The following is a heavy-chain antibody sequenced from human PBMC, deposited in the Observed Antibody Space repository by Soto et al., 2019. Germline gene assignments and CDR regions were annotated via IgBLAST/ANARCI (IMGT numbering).Heavy chain of an antibody. CDR2: IIPIFGTA. J-gene: IGHJ6*02. V-gene: IGHV1-69*13. CDR1: GGTFSSYA. Sequence: VASVKVSCKASGGTFSSYAISWVRQAPGQGLEWMGGIIPIFGTANYAQKFQGRVTITADESTSTAYMELSSLRSEDTAVYYCAREGPDYYGMDVWGQGTTVTVSS. CDR3: AREGPDYYGMDV.